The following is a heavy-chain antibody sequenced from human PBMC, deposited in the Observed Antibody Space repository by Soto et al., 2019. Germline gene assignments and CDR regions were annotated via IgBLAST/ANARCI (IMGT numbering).Heavy chain of an antibody. Sequence: GGSLRLSCAASGFTVSSNYMSWVRQAPGKGLEWVSVIYSGGSTYYADSVKGRFTISRDNSKNTLYLQMNSLRAEDTAVYYCARSFIAARPKRYFDYWGQGTLVTVSS. CDR2: IYSGGST. J-gene: IGHJ4*02. CDR3: ARSFIAARPKRYFDY. D-gene: IGHD6-6*01. CDR1: GFTVSSNY. V-gene: IGHV3-66*01.